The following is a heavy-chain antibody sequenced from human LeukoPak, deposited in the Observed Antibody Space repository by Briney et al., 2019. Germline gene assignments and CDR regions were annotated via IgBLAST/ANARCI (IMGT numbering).Heavy chain of an antibody. CDR3: AGVGATGLDY. J-gene: IGHJ4*02. CDR1: GFTFSSYA. CDR2: ISSSSSTI. D-gene: IGHD1-26*01. Sequence: GGSLRLSCAASGFTFSSYAMSWVRQAPGKGLEWVSYISSSSSTIYYADSVKGRFTISRDNAKNSLYLQMNSLRAEDTAVYYCAGVGATGLDYWGQGTLVTVSS. V-gene: IGHV3-48*04.